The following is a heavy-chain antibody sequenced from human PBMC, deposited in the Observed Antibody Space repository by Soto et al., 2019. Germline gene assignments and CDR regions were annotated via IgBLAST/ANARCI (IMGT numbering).Heavy chain of an antibody. CDR2: ISGSGGST. J-gene: IGHJ4*02. V-gene: IGHV3-23*01. CDR1: GFTFSSYA. CDR3: AKDRKFNYGSGSHFAY. D-gene: IGHD3-10*01. Sequence: GGSLRLSCAASGFTFSSYAMSWVRQAPGKRLEWVSAISGSGGSTYYADSVKGRFTISRDNSKNTLYLQMNSLRAEDTAVYYCAKDRKFNYGSGSHFAYWGQGTLVTVS.